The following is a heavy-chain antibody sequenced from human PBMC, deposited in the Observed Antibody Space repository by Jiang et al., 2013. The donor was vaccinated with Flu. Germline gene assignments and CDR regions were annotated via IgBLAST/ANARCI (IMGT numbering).Heavy chain of an antibody. J-gene: IGHJ3*02. CDR1: GYSFTSYW. CDR3: ARRRDGYNYHDAFDI. D-gene: IGHD5-24*01. Sequence: GAEVKKPGESLKISCKGSGYSFTSYWIGWVRQMPGKGLEWMGIIYPGDSDTRYSPSFQGQVTISADKSISTAYLQWSSLKASDTAMYYCARRRDGYNYHDAFDIWGQGTMVTVSS. V-gene: IGHV5-51*03. CDR2: IYPGDSDT.